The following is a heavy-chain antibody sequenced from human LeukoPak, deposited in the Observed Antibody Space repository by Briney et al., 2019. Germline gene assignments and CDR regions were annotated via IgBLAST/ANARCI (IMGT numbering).Heavy chain of an antibody. CDR1: GFTFSTYA. Sequence: GGSLRLSCAGSGFTFSTYAMTWVRQAPGKGLEWVSAISGSGTTTYHADSVRGRFTISRGNSKNTLYLQMNTLRAEDTAIYYCAFDFASGSYLGFDYWRQGPLVPVPS. D-gene: IGHD3-10*01. J-gene: IGHJ4*02. CDR2: ISGSGTTT. CDR3: AFDFASGSYLGFDY. V-gene: IGHV3-23*01.